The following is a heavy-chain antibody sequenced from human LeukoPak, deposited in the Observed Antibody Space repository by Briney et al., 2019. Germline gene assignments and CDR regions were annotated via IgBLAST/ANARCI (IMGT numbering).Heavy chain of an antibody. CDR1: EFTFSSYW. Sequence: GGSLRLSCAASEFTFSSYWMSWVRQAPGKGPEWVANIKQDGGQIYYLESVKGRFTVSRDNAKNSLYLQMNSLRAEDTAVYYCARLGARQMLEYWGQGTLVTVSS. CDR2: IKQDGGQI. D-gene: IGHD4-17*01. CDR3: ARLGARQMLEY. V-gene: IGHV3-7*01. J-gene: IGHJ4*02.